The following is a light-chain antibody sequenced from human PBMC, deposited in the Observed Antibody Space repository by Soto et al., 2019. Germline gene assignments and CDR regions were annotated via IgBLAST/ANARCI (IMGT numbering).Light chain of an antibody. J-gene: IGLJ1*01. CDR2: SNN. Sequence: QSVLTQPPSTSGTPGQRVTISCSGGGSNIGGNTVNWYQHLPGTAPKLLIYSNNERPSGVPDRFSGSKSGTSASLAISGLQSEDEADYYCAAWDDSLNGDVFGAGTQLTVL. CDR1: GSNIGGNT. CDR3: AAWDDSLNGDV. V-gene: IGLV1-44*01.